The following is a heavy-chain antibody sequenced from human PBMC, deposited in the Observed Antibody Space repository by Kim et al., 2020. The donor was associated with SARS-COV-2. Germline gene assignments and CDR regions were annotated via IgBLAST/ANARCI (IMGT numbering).Heavy chain of an antibody. V-gene: IGHV3-74*01. CDR2: DGGDT. J-gene: IGHJ5*02. CDR3: AKSDWFDP. Sequence: DGGDTSYSDFVKGRFTISRDNAKNTLYLQMNSLRAEDTAVYYCAKSDWFDPWGQGTLVTVSS.